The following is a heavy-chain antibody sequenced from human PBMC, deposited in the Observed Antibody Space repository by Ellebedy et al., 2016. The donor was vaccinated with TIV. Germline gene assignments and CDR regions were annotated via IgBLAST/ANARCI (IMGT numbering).Heavy chain of an antibody. V-gene: IGHV3-23*01. D-gene: IGHD6-13*01. CDR2: ISGSGGST. Sequence: PGGSLRLSCAASGFTFSSYAMSWVRQAPGKGLEWVSAISGSGGSTYYADSVKGRFTISRDNSKNTLYLQINSLRAEDTAVYYCAKGQDPQGYSSSWYYDYWGQGTLVTVSS. CDR3: AKGQDPQGYSSSWYYDY. J-gene: IGHJ4*02. CDR1: GFTFSSYA.